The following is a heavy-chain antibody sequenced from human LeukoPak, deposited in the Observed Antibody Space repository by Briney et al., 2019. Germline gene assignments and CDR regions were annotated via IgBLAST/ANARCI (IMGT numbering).Heavy chain of an antibody. CDR1: DASISSYY. V-gene: IGHV4-59*01. CDR2: IYYSGIT. D-gene: IGHD6-13*01. J-gene: IGHJ6*03. CDR3: ARADYSSTWSHDYYYMDV. Sequence: SETLSLTCTVSDASISSYYWSWIRQPPGKGLEWIGYIYYSGITNYNPSLKSRVTISVDTSKNQFSLKLSSVTAADTAVYYCARADYSSTWSHDYYYMDVWGKGTTVTVSS.